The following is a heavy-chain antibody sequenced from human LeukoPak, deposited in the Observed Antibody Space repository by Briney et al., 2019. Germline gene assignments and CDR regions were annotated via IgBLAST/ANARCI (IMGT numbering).Heavy chain of an antibody. CDR1: GGPIYSHY. Sequence: SETLSLTCTVSGGPIYSHYWSWIRQAPGKGRQWIGYIYYSGSTNYNPSLKSRVTIVLDTPKNQFSLRLSSVTAADTAVYYCARAPPLLYFGDLMGAMDVWGKGTTVTVSS. V-gene: IGHV4-59*11. CDR2: IYYSGST. CDR3: ARAPPLLYFGDLMGAMDV. D-gene: IGHD3-10*01. J-gene: IGHJ6*03.